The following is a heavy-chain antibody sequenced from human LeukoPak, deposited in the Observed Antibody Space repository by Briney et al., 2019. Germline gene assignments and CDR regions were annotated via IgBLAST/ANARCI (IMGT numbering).Heavy chain of an antibody. CDR3: ARASQWLDAFDI. CDR2: INPNSGGT. D-gene: IGHD6-19*01. J-gene: IGHJ3*02. V-gene: IGHV1-2*02. Sequence: GASVKVSCKASGYTFNHHGITWVRQAPGQGLEWMGWINPNSGGTNYAQKFQGRVTMTRDTSISTAYMELSRLRSDDTAVYYCARASQWLDAFDILGQGTMVTVSS. CDR1: GYTFNHHG.